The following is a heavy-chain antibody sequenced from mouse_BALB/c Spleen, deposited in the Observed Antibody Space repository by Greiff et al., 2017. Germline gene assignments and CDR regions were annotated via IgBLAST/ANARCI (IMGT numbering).Heavy chain of an antibody. CDR3: ARAAYFYAMDY. J-gene: IGHJ4*01. Sequence: EVKVEESGGGLVQPGGSLRLSCATSGFTFTDYYMSWVRQPPGKALEWLGFIRNKANGYTTEYSASVKGRFTISRDNSQSILYLQMNTLRAEDSATYYCARAAYFYAMDYWGQGTSVTVSS. D-gene: IGHD2-10*01. V-gene: IGHV7-3*02. CDR2: IRNKANGYTT. CDR1: GFTFTDYY.